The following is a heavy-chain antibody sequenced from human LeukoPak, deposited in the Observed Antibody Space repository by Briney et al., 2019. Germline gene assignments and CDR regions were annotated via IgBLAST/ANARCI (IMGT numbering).Heavy chain of an antibody. V-gene: IGHV4-39*07. D-gene: IGHD4-23*01. Sequence: PSETLSLTCTVSGGSISSGSYYWGWIRQPPGKGLEWIGTMYFSGSTYYNPSLKSRVTISIDTSKNQFSLKMSSVTAADTAVYFCARGGNSEGWFDPWGQGTLVTVSS. CDR2: MYFSGST. CDR1: GGSISSGSYY. J-gene: IGHJ5*02. CDR3: ARGGNSEGWFDP.